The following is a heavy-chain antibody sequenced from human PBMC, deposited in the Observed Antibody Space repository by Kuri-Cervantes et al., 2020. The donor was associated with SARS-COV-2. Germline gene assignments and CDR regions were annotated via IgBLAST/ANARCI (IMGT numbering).Heavy chain of an antibody. CDR2: ISAYNGNT. CDR3: ARVLGIFGVVTSYMDV. Sequence: ASVKVSCKASGYTFTSYGISWVRQAPGQGLEWMGWISAYNGNTNYAQKLQGRVTMTTDTSTSTAYMELSSLRSEDTAVYYCARVLGIFGVVTSYMDVWGKGTTVTVSS. V-gene: IGHV1-18*01. J-gene: IGHJ6*03. CDR1: GYTFTSYG. D-gene: IGHD3-3*01.